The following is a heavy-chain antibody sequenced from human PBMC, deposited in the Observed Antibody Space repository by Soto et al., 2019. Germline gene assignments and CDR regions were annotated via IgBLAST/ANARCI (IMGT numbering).Heavy chain of an antibody. D-gene: IGHD2-15*01. J-gene: IGHJ3*02. CDR3: ARVCSGGSCYLGAFDI. CDR2: MNPNSGNT. CDR1: GYTFTSYD. V-gene: IGHV1-8*01. Sequence: QVQLVQSGAEVKKPGASVKVSCKAPGYTFTSYDINWVRQATGQGLEWMGWMNPNSGNTGYAQKFQGRVTMTRNTSISTAYMELSSLRSEDTAVYYCARVCSGGSCYLGAFDIWGQGTMVTVSS.